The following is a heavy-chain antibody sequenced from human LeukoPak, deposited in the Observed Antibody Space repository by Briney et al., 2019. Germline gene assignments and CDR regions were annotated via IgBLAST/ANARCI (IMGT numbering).Heavy chain of an antibody. Sequence: GGSLRLSCAASGFTFSRYNMNWVRQAPGKGLEWVSSISSSSSYIYYADSVKGRFTISRDNAKNSLYLQMNSLRAEDTAVYYCARGAPVDCSGGSCYYYYMDVWGKGTTVTVSS. V-gene: IGHV3-21*01. CDR2: ISSSSSYI. CDR1: GFTFSRYN. CDR3: ARGAPVDCSGGSCYYYYMDV. J-gene: IGHJ6*03. D-gene: IGHD2-15*01.